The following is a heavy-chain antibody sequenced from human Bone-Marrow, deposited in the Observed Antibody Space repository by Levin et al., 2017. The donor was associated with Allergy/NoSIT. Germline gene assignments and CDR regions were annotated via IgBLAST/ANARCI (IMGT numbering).Heavy chain of an antibody. V-gene: IGHV4-31*03. J-gene: IGHJ4*02. Sequence: SETLSLTCTVSGGSISSGGYYWSWIRQHPGKGLEWIGYIYYTGTTYYNPSLQSRVTMSADTSENQFSLKLKYVTAADTAIYYCARRGLSDGEFDYWGQGTLVTVSS. CDR1: GGSISSGGYY. CDR3: ARRGLSDGEFDY. D-gene: IGHD3-10*01. CDR2: IYYTGTT.